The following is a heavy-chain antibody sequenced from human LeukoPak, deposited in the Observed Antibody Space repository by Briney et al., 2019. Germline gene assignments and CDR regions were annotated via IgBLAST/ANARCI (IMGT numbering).Heavy chain of an antibody. D-gene: IGHD5-24*01. CDR3: TRHKRWLQSPDAFDV. J-gene: IGHJ3*01. CDR1: GGPIRDFY. Sequence: PSETLSLTCTVSGGPIRDFYWSWIRLPPGRGLEWIGYTYYSGSTSYNPSLESRVAISVDMSKSQFSLELSSVTAADTAIYYCTRHKRWLQSPDAFDVWGQGTMVTVSS. CDR2: TYYSGST. V-gene: IGHV4-59*08.